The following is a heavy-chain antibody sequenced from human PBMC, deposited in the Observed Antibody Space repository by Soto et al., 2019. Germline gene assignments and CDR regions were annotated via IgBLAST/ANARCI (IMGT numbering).Heavy chain of an antibody. J-gene: IGHJ6*03. Sequence: PCGSLRLSCVASGFTVSSYWMSWVRQAPGKGLEYVSGISNNGAHTDYAKSVKGRFTISRDNSENTLYLQMGSLRAEDMALYYCARRGYGSRWPNVYMDVWGKGTTVTVSS. V-gene: IGHV3-64*01. CDR2: ISNNGAHT. CDR1: GFTVSSYW. CDR3: ARRGYGSRWPNVYMDV. D-gene: IGHD6-13*01.